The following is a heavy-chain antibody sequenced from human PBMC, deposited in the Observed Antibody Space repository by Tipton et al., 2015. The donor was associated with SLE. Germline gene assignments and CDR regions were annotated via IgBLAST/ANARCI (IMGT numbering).Heavy chain of an antibody. D-gene: IGHD3-3*01. CDR1: GGSLSGYY. CDR2: IYSSGST. CDR3: ARDGNLYYDFWSGYRYFDY. Sequence: TLSLTCTVSGGSLSGYYWSWIRQPAGKGLEWIGRIYSSGSTIYNPSLKSRLTLSLDTSKNQFSLKLSSVTAADTAVYYCARDGNLYYDFWSGYRYFDYWGQGTLVTVSS. V-gene: IGHV4-4*07. J-gene: IGHJ4*02.